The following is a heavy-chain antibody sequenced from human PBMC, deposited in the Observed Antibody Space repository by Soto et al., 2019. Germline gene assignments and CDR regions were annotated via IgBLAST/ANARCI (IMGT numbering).Heavy chain of an antibody. Sequence: SETLSLTCAVYGGSFSGYYWSWIRQPPGKGLEWIGEINHSGSTNYNPSLKSRVTISVDTSKNQFSLKLSSVTAADTAVYYCARGATMVRGVRPNYYYYYMDVWGKGTTVTVSS. D-gene: IGHD3-10*01. V-gene: IGHV4-34*01. CDR3: ARGATMVRGVRPNYYYYYMDV. J-gene: IGHJ6*03. CDR1: GGSFSGYY. CDR2: INHSGST.